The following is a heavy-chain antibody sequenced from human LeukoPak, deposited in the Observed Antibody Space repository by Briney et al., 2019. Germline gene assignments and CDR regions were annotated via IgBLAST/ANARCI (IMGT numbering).Heavy chain of an antibody. CDR3: ARGYGSGWYDY. J-gene: IGHJ4*02. Sequence: GESLKISGKGSGYSFPTYWIVWVRQMPGKGLECMGIIYPGDSDTRYSPSFQGQVTISADKSISTAYVQWNSLKASDTAMYYCARGYGSGWYDYWGQGTLVTVSS. CDR1: GYSFPTYW. V-gene: IGHV5-51*01. CDR2: IYPGDSDT. D-gene: IGHD6-19*01.